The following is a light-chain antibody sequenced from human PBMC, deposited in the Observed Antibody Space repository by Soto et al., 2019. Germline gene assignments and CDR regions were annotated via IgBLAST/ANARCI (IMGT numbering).Light chain of an antibody. CDR3: QQYNTYWT. CDR1: QSISDW. CDR2: QAS. V-gene: IGKV1-5*03. Sequence: DIQMTQSPSTLSASVGDRVTITCRASQSISDWLAWHQQKPGKAPKLLIYQASTLESGVPSRFSGIVSGTEFTLTISSLQPDDFATYYCQQYNTYWTFGQGNKGDIK. J-gene: IGKJ1*01.